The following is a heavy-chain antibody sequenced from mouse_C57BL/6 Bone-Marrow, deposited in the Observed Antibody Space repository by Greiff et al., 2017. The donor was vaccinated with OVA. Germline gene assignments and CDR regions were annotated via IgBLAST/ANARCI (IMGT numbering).Heavy chain of an antibody. Sequence: VQLQQSGAELARPGASVKLSCKASGYTFTSSGISWVKQRTGQGLEWIGEIYPRSGNTYYNEKFKGKATLTADKSSSTAYMELRSLTSEDSAVYFCARGGLRGYYFDYWGQGTTLTVSS. V-gene: IGHV1-81*01. J-gene: IGHJ2*01. CDR3: ARGGLRGYYFDY. CDR1: GYTFTSSG. D-gene: IGHD3-1*01. CDR2: IYPRSGNT.